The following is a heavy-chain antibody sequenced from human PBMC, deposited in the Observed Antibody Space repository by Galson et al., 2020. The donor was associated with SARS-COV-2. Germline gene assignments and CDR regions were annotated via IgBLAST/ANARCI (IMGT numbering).Heavy chain of an antibody. CDR1: GFIVSSNY. CDR2: IYSGGST. CDR3: AKVLSSAYYGMDV. V-gene: IGHV3-53*01. J-gene: IGHJ6*02. D-gene: IGHD3-9*01. Sequence: GGSLRLSCAASGFIVSSNYMSWVRQAPGKGLEWVSVIYSGGSTYYADPVKGRFTISRDNAKNTLYLQMNSLRAEDTAVYFCAKVLSSAYYGMDVWGQGTTVTVSS.